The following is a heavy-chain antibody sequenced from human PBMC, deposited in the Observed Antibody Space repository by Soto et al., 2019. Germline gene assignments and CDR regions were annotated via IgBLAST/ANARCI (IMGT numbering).Heavy chain of an antibody. CDR1: GYTFTSYG. V-gene: IGHV1-18*01. Sequence: QVQLVQSGAEVKKPGASVKVSCKASGYTFTSYGLSWVRQAPGQGLEWMGWINGYTGNTNYAQKFQGRVTMTTDTSKNKAYLDLWTLISDDTAVYYCARSWVTGKGGIDVWGQGTTVTVSS. CDR2: INGYTGNT. CDR3: ARSWVTGKGGIDV. J-gene: IGHJ6*02. D-gene: IGHD3-16*01.